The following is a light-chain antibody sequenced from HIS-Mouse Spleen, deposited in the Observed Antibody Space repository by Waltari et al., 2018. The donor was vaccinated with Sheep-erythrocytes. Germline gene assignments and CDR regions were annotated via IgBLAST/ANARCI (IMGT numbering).Light chain of an antibody. J-gene: IGLJ2*01. CDR2: QDS. V-gene: IGLV3-1*01. CDR3: QAWDSSTAV. CDR1: KLGDKY. Sequence: SYELTQPPSVSVSPGQTASITCSGDKLGDKYACWYQQKPGQSPVLVIYQDSKRPAGIPVRFSGCNSGNPATMTISGTQAMDEADYYCQAWDSSTAVFGGGTKLTVL.